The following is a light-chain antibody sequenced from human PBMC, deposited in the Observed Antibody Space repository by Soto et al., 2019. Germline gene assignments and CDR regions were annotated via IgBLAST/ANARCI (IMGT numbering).Light chain of an antibody. CDR1: QGVSRK. V-gene: IGKV3-15*01. CDR3: QEYHTWPIT. J-gene: IGKJ4*01. CDR2: GAS. Sequence: EIVMTQSPATLSVAPGERVTLSCRASQGVSRKLAWYQHKSGQAPRLLISGASAGATGIPARFSGSGSGTEFTLTISSLQSEDCAIYYCQEYHTWPITFRGGTKVEIK.